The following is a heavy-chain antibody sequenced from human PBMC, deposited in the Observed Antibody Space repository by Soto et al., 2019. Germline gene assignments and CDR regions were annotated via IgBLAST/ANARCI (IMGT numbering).Heavy chain of an antibody. CDR1: GGTFSSYA. Sequence: QVQLVQSGAEVKKPGSSVKVSCKASGGTFSSYAISWVRQAPGQGLEWMGGIIPIFGTANYAQKFQGRVTITADESTSTAYMELSSLRSEDTAVYCCARGHSGYDFLTYYFDYWGQGTLVTVSS. J-gene: IGHJ4*02. CDR3: ARGHSGYDFLTYYFDY. D-gene: IGHD5-12*01. CDR2: IIPIFGTA. V-gene: IGHV1-69*01.